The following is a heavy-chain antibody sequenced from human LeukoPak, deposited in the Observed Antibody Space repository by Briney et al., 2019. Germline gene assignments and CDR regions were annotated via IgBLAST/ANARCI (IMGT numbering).Heavy chain of an antibody. CDR1: GFTFSRYG. CDR2: IWYDGTNT. V-gene: IGHV3-33*01. D-gene: IGHD5-18*01. J-gene: IGHJ4*02. Sequence: PGGSLRLSCAASGFTFSRYGMHWVRQSPGKGLQWVAAIWYDGTNTYYEDSVKGRFTISRDKSKNMMYLEMNSLRADDTAVYYCARGMKEGYSYDMDLKWYFDYWGQGNLVTVSS. CDR3: ARGMKEGYSYDMDLKWYFDY.